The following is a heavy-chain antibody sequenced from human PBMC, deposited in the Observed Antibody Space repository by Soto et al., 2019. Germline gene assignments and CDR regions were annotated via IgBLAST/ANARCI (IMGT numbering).Heavy chain of an antibody. CDR2: ISQDGTNR. CDR1: GFTFSTYG. V-gene: IGHV3-30*03. CDR3: GREWAAVARTYVFDV. J-gene: IGHJ3*01. Sequence: QVQLVESGGGVVQPGRSLRLSCAASGFTFSTYGMHWVRQAPGKGLEWVVVISQDGTNRYYADSVKGRFTISRYNYKNMLFLQMDSVRTEDTVVFYSGREWAAVARTYVFDVWGQGTMVTVSS. D-gene: IGHD6-19*01.